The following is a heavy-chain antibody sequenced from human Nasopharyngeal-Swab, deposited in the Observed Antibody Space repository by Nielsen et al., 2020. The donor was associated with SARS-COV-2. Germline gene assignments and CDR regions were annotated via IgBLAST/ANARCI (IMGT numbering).Heavy chain of an antibody. V-gene: IGHV3-7*01. CDR3: ARDRYSSA. CDR2: IKEDGSET. CDR1: GFTFSDHY. D-gene: IGHD6-19*01. J-gene: IGHJ4*02. Sequence: GESLKISCAASGFTFSDHYMDWVRRAPGKGLEWVANIKEDGSETNYVESVKGRFTISRDNAKNSLYLQMNSLRAEDTAVYHCARDRYSSAWGQGSLVTVSS.